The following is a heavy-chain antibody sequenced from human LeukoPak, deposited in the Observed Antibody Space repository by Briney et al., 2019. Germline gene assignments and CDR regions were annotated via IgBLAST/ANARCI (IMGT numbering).Heavy chain of an antibody. CDR2: ISGSGGST. CDR1: GFTFSSYA. V-gene: IGHV3-23*01. J-gene: IGHJ4*02. Sequence: GSLRLSCAASGFTFSSYAMSWVRQAPGKGLEWVSAISGSGGSTYYADSVKGRFTISRDNSKNTLYLQMNGLRAEDTAVYYCAKATGYSSGCFDYWGQGTLVTVSS. D-gene: IGHD6-19*01. CDR3: AKATGYSSGCFDY.